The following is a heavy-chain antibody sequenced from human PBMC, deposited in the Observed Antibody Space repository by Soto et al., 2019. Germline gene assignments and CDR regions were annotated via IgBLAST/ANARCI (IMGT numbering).Heavy chain of an antibody. D-gene: IGHD3-3*01. Sequence: GGSLRLSCAASGFAFSSYGMHWVRQAPGKGLEWVAVIWYDGSNKYYADSVKGRFTISRDNSKNTLYLQMNSLRAEDTAVYYCARGPSIFGVVMDVWGQGTTVTVSS. J-gene: IGHJ6*02. V-gene: IGHV3-33*01. CDR1: GFAFSSYG. CDR3: ARGPSIFGVVMDV. CDR2: IWYDGSNK.